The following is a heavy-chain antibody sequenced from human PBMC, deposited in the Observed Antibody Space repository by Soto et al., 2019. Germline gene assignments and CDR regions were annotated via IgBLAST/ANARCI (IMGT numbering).Heavy chain of an antibody. J-gene: IGHJ4*02. V-gene: IGHV1-18*01. Sequence: QVQLLQSGAEVKKPGASVKVSCKTSGYTVTSYHISWVRQAPGQGLGWMGWISAYNTNTNSAQKFQGRVTMTTDKLKSTASVELRSQRSDETSGYYCARYTPPTGYRGQGTLVTFSS. CDR3: ARYTPPTGY. D-gene: IGHD2-2*02. CDR2: ISAYNTNT. CDR1: GYTVTSYH.